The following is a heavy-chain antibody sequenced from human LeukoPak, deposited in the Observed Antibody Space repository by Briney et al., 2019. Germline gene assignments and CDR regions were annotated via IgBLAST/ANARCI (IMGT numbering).Heavy chain of an antibody. CDR1: GGSISSGGYS. CDR3: ARTLYSGSYDDAFDI. Sequence: SQTLSLTCAVSGGSISSGGYSWSWIRQPPGKGLEWIGYIYHSGSTYYNPSLKSRVTISVDRSKNQFSLKLSSVTAADTAVYYCARTLYSGSYDDAFDIWGQGTMVTVPS. CDR2: IYHSGST. J-gene: IGHJ3*02. D-gene: IGHD1-26*01. V-gene: IGHV4-30-2*01.